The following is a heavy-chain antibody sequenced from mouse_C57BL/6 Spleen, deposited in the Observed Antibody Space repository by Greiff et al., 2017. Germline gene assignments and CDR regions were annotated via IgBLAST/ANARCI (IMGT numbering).Heavy chain of an antibody. V-gene: IGHV1-66*01. CDR2: IYPGSGNT. D-gene: IGHD4-1*01. CDR1: GYSFTSYY. Sequence: VQLQQSGPELVKPGASVKISCKASGYSFTSYYIHWVKQRPGQGLEWIGWIYPGSGNTKYNEKFKGKATLTADTSSSTAYMQLSSLTSEDSAVYYCARTGREFFDYWGQGTTLTVSS. J-gene: IGHJ2*01. CDR3: ARTGREFFDY.